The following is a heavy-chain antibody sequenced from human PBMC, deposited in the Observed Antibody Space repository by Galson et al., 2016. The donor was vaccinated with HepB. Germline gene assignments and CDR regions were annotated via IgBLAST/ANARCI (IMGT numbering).Heavy chain of an antibody. CDR1: GFSFSDYY. V-gene: IGHV3-11*06. CDR2: ISARSTST. CDR3: ARYSAVTVEDNYFDS. Sequence: LRLSCAASGFSFSDYYMAWIRQAPGKGLEWISYISARSTSTNYADSVKGRFTISRDNAKNSLYLQMNSLTAADTAVYYCARYSAVTVEDNYFDSWGQGTLVTVSS. J-gene: IGHJ4*02. D-gene: IGHD6-19*01.